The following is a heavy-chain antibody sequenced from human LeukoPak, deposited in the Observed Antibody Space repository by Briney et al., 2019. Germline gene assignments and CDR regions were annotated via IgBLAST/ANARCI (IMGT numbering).Heavy chain of an antibody. V-gene: IGHV3-7*01. J-gene: IGHJ6*03. CDR1: EFTLSKYW. CDR2: IKEDGSEK. Sequence: PGGSLRLSCAASEFTLSKYWRRWVRQAPGKGLQWLAHIKEDGSEKYYVDSVKGRFIISRDNAKNSLYLEMNSLRGEDTAVYYCATLLPMDVWGTGTTVTVSS. D-gene: IGHD2-21*01. CDR3: ATLLPMDV.